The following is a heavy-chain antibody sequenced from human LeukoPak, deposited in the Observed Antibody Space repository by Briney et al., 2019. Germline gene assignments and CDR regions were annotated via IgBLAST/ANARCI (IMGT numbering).Heavy chain of an antibody. V-gene: IGHV3-48*01. CDR1: GFTFSSYS. Sequence: GGSLRLSCAASGFTFSSYSMNWVRQAPGKGLEWVSYISSSSSTIYYADSVKGRFTISRDNAKNSLYLQMNSLRAEDTAVYYCARTRGSYRNLGAFDIWGQGTMVTVSS. J-gene: IGHJ3*02. D-gene: IGHD1-26*01. CDR3: ARTRGSYRNLGAFDI. CDR2: ISSSSSTI.